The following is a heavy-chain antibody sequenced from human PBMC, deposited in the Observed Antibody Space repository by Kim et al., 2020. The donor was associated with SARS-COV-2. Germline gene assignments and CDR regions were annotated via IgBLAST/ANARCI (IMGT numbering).Heavy chain of an antibody. CDR1: GFTLSSYA. V-gene: IGHV3-23*01. J-gene: IGHJ3*02. Sequence: GGSLRLSCAASGFTLSSYAMSWVRQAPGKGLEWVSAISGSGGSTYYADSVKGRFTISRDNSKNTLYLQMNSLRAEDTAVYYCAKTMIVPDAFDIWGQGTMVTVSS. CDR3: AKTMIVPDAFDI. CDR2: ISGSGGST. D-gene: IGHD3-22*01.